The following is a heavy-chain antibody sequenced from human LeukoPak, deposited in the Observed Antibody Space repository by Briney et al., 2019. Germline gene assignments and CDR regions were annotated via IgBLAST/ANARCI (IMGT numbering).Heavy chain of an antibody. Sequence: SETLSLTCTVPGGSINSFYWNWIRQPPGKGLEWIGYIYYSGTTNYHPSLKSRVTMSIDPSKNEFSLNLKSVTTANTAVYYCARGGIGEAVDGFDIWGQGTRVIVSS. CDR3: ARGGIGEAVDGFDI. D-gene: IGHD1-26*01. J-gene: IGHJ3*02. CDR1: GGSINSFY. CDR2: IYYSGTT. V-gene: IGHV4-59*01.